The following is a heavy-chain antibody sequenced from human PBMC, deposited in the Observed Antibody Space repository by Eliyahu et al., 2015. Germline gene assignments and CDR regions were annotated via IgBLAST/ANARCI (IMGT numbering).Heavy chain of an antibody. J-gene: IGHJ3*02. D-gene: IGHD1-1*01. CDR3: ARGPEGTATFTDSFDI. CDR1: GYSSSSDYY. Sequence: QVQLQESGPGLVKPSETLSLTCTVSGYSSSSDYYLAWIRQPPGKGLEWIGSIYHAGSTYYNPSLKSRVTIFMDTSKNQLFLRLTSVTAGDTAVYFCARGPEGTATFTDSFDIWGQGTMVTVSS. V-gene: IGHV4-38-2*02. CDR2: IYHAGST.